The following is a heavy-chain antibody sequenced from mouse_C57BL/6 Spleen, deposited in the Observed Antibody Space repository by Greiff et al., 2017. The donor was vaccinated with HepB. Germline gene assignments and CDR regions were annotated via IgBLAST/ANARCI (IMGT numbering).Heavy chain of an antibody. CDR2: IYPRSGNT. Sequence: VQLQQSGAEPARPGASVKLSCTASGYTFTSYGISWVKQRTGQGLEWIGEIYPRSGNTYYNEKFKGKATLTADKSSSTAYMELRSLTSEDSAVYFCARGESYDGYYWFAYWGQGTLVTVSA. CDR3: ARGESYDGYYWFAY. CDR1: GYTFTSYG. V-gene: IGHV1-81*01. J-gene: IGHJ3*01. D-gene: IGHD2-3*01.